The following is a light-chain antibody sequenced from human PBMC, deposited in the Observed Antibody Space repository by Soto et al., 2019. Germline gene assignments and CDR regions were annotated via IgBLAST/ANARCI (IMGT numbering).Light chain of an antibody. Sequence: GDRVTITCRASQSISSYLNWYQQKPGKAPKLLIYAASSLQSGVPSRFSGSGSGTDFTLTISSLQPEDFATYYCQQSFSTPSTFGQGTKVDIK. CDR3: QQSFSTPST. CDR2: AAS. CDR1: QSISSY. J-gene: IGKJ1*01. V-gene: IGKV1-39*01.